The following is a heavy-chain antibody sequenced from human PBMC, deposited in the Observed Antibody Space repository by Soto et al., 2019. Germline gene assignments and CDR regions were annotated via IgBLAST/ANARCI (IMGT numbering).Heavy chain of an antibody. J-gene: IGHJ4*02. D-gene: IGHD6-19*01. CDR1: GGTFSTYA. Sequence: QVQLVQSGAEVKQPGSSVEVSCKTSGGTFSTYAIYWVRQAPGQGLEWMGAIIPLFGTVDYAQKFQGRVTITADESTSTAYMELSSLRSEDTAVYYCARPKGSYSSGYYYFDYWGQGTLVTVSS. V-gene: IGHV1-69*01. CDR3: ARPKGSYSSGYYYFDY. CDR2: IIPLFGTV.